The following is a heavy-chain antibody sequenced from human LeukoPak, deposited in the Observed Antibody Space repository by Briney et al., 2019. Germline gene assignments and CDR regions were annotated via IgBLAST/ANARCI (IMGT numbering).Heavy chain of an antibody. CDR2: INHSGST. V-gene: IGHV4-34*01. Sequence: SWIRQPPGKGLEWIGEINHSGSTNYNPSLKSRVTISVDTSKNQFSLKLSSVTAADTAVYYCARDPGGSLAATYGWLWFSGTRGDGFDYWGQGTLVTVSS. J-gene: IGHJ4*02. D-gene: IGHD2-15*01. CDR3: ARDPGGSLAATYGWLWFSGTRGDGFDY.